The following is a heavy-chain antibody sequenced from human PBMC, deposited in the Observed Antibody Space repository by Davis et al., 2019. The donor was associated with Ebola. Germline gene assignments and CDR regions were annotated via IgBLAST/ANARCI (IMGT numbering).Heavy chain of an antibody. CDR2: IRYDGDNK. CDR1: GFTFSSHG. D-gene: IGHD3-16*01. J-gene: IGHJ6*02. CDR3: AKFGASMDV. V-gene: IGHV3-30*02. Sequence: PGGSLRLSCAASGFTFSSHGMHWVRQAPGKGLEWVAFIRYDGDNKHYADSVKGRFTISRDNPKNTMYLQMNSLKTEDTAVYYCAKFGASMDVWGQGTTVTVSS.